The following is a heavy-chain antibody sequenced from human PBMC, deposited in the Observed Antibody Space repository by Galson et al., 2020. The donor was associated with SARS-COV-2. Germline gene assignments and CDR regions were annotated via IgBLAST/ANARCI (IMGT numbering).Heavy chain of an antibody. J-gene: IGHJ4*02. D-gene: IGHD7-27*01. Sequence: TGGSLTLSCAASGFTFSSYGMHWVRQAPRKGLEWVAVICYDGSNKYYADSVKGRFTISSDNSNNTLYLQMNSLRAADAAVYYCARDRYVTGDLDYWGPGTLVTVSS. CDR1: GFTFSSYG. CDR3: ARDRYVTGDLDY. CDR2: ICYDGSNK. V-gene: IGHV3-33*08.